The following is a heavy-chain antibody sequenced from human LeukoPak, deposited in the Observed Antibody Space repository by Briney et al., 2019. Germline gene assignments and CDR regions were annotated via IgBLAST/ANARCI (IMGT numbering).Heavy chain of an antibody. J-gene: IGHJ4*02. CDR3: ARGTYNWNHANDY. CDR2: SSSSSSYI. Sequence: AVSLRLSGAASGFTFSSYSMNWVRQGPGNGLEGVSSSSSSSSYIYYADSVKGRFTISRDNAKHSLYLQMNSLSAQDTAVYYCARGTYNWNHANDYWGQGTLLTVSS. V-gene: IGHV3-21*01. CDR1: GFTFSSYS. D-gene: IGHD1-14*01.